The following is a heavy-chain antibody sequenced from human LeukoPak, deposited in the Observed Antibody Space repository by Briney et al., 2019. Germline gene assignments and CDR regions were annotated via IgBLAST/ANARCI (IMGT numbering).Heavy chain of an antibody. CDR1: GGSISSGGYY. V-gene: IGHV4-31*03. Sequence: SQTLSLTCTVSGGSISSGGYYWSWIRQHPGKGLEWIVYIYYSGSTYYNPSLKCRVTISVDTSKNQFSLKLSSVTAADTAVYYCARGIGDDSSGYPKFDYWGQGTLVTVSS. J-gene: IGHJ4*02. D-gene: IGHD3-22*01. CDR2: IYYSGST. CDR3: ARGIGDDSSGYPKFDY.